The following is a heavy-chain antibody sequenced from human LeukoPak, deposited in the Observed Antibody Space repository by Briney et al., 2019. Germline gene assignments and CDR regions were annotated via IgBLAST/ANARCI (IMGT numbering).Heavy chain of an antibody. D-gene: IGHD3-3*01. V-gene: IGHV4-39*01. J-gene: IGHJ5*02. Sequence: SETLSLTCTVSGDSISSGPYYWGWIRQPPGKGLEWIGTIYYSMSTYYNPSLKSRITISLDTSRNQFSLKVTSVTAADTAVYYCVRRSSWRWFDPWGQGTLVTVSS. CDR2: IYYSMST. CDR3: VRRSSWRWFDP. CDR1: GDSISSGPYY.